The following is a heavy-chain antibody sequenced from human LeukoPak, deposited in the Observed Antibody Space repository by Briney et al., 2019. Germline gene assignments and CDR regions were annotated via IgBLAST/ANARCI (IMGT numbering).Heavy chain of an antibody. D-gene: IGHD2-8*01. CDR1: GYTFTSYY. Sequence: ASVKVSCKASGYTFTSYYMHWVRQAPGQGLEWMGWINPNSGGTNYAQKFQGRVTMTRDTSISTAYMELSRLRSDDTAVYYCARAGYCTNGVCYDYWGQGTLVTVSS. J-gene: IGHJ4*02. CDR3: ARAGYCTNGVCYDY. CDR2: INPNSGGT. V-gene: IGHV1-2*02.